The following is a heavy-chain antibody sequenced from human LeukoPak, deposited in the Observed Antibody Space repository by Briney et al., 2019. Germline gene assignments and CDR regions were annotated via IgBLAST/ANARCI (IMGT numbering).Heavy chain of an antibody. CDR2: IIPILDIA. J-gene: IGHJ4*02. V-gene: IGHV1-69*04. CDR1: GATFSTYG. Sequence: SVKVSCKASGATFSTYGISWVRQAPGRGLEWMGRIIPILDIANYAQKFKGRVTITADKSTSTGFMELRSLTSDDTAVYFCVRDDPVCSYDSWGQGTLVTVSS. D-gene: IGHD2-8*01. CDR3: VRDDPVCSYDS.